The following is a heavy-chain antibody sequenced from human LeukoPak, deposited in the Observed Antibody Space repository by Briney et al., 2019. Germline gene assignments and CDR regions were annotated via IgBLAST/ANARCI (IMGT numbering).Heavy chain of an antibody. CDR2: IYYSGST. CDR1: GGSISSSSYY. D-gene: IGHD5-12*01. Sequence: SETLSLTCTVSGGSISSSSYYWGWIRQPPGKGLEWIGSIYYSGSTYYNPPLKSRVTISVDTSKNQFSLKLSSVTAADTAVYYCARLSLWLPLDYWGQGTLVTVSS. V-gene: IGHV4-39*01. CDR3: ARLSLWLPLDY. J-gene: IGHJ4*02.